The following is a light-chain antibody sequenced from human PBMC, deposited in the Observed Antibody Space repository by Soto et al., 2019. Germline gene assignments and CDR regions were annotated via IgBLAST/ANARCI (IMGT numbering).Light chain of an antibody. CDR2: EVT. CDR3: ASYAGINIYV. J-gene: IGLJ1*01. Sequence: QSALTQPPSASGSPGHSVTISCTGTSSDVGAYNYVSWYQQHPGKAPKLMIYEVTKRTSGVPDRFSGSKSGNTASLTVSGLQADDEADYYCASYAGINIYVVGTGTKVTVL. CDR1: SSDVGAYNY. V-gene: IGLV2-8*01.